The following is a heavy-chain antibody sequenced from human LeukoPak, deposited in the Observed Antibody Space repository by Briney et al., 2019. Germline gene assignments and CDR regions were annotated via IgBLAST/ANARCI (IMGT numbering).Heavy chain of an antibody. CDR3: ARETTHDSESSGFLNWFHP. Sequence: ASVKVSCKASGYTFTSYGISWVRQAPGQGLEWMGWISAYNGNTNYAQKLQGRVTMTTDTSTSTAYMELRSLRSDDTAVYYCARETTHDSESSGFLNWFHPWDKGTLLTVPS. V-gene: IGHV1-18*01. CDR1: GYTFTSYG. J-gene: IGHJ5*02. D-gene: IGHD3-22*01. CDR2: ISAYNGNT.